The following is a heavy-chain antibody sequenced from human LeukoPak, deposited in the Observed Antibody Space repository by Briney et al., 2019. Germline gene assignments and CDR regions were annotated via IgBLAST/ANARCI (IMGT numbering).Heavy chain of an antibody. V-gene: IGHV3-21*01. J-gene: IGHJ4*02. Sequence: GGSLRLSCAASGFTFSTYSMTWVRQAPGKGLEWVSSISRGRNYIYYADSVKGRFTISRDNAKNSLYLQMNSLRAEDTAVYYCARGAMIIVAHFAYWGQGTLVTVSS. CDR3: ARGAMIIVAHFAY. CDR1: GFTFSTYS. D-gene: IGHD3-22*01. CDR2: ISRGRNYI.